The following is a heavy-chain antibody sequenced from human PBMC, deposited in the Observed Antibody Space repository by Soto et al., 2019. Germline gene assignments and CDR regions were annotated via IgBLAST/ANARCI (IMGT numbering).Heavy chain of an antibody. CDR1: GYTFTSYG. CDR3: AREVPYSSSWYSQYYGMDV. D-gene: IGHD6-13*01. J-gene: IGHJ6*02. V-gene: IGHV1-18*01. CDR2: ISAYNGNT. Sequence: ASVKVSCKASGYTFTSYGISWVRQAPGQGLEWMGWISAYNGNTNYAQKLQGRVTMTTDTSTSTAYMELRSLRSDDTAVYYCAREVPYSSSWYSQYYGMDVWGQGXTVTVYS.